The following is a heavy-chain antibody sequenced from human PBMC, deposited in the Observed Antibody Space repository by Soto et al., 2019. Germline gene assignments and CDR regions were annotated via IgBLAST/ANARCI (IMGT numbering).Heavy chain of an antibody. CDR2: ISGSGGST. CDR1: GFTFSSYA. V-gene: IGHV3-23*01. D-gene: IGHD3-22*01. Sequence: GGSLRLSCAASGFTFSSYAMSWVRQAPGKGLEWVSAISGSGGSTYYADSVKGRFTISRDNSKNTLYLQMNSLRAEDTAVYYYAKDLGHFYYDSSGFYFDYGGQGTLVTVSS. J-gene: IGHJ4*02. CDR3: AKDLGHFYYDSSGFYFDY.